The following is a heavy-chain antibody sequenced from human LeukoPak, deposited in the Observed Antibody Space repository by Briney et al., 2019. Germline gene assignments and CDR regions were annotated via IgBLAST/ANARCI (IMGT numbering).Heavy chain of an antibody. Sequence: PGGSLRLSCAASGFTFSSYAMSWVRQAPGKGLEWASAIRGSGGSTYYADSVKGRFTISRDNSKNPLYLQMNSLRAEDTAVYYCARWGTIFRPLSPFYYYGMDVWGQGTTVTVSS. J-gene: IGHJ6*02. D-gene: IGHD3-9*01. CDR1: GFTFSSYA. V-gene: IGHV3-23*01. CDR3: ARWGTIFRPLSPFYYYGMDV. CDR2: IRGSGGST.